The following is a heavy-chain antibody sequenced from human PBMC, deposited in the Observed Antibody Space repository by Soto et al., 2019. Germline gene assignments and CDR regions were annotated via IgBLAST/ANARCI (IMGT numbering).Heavy chain of an antibody. J-gene: IGHJ5*02. CDR3: ATSYDTRFDP. V-gene: IGHV1-18*04. CDR1: GYSFSTYD. Sequence: ASVKVSCKASGYSFSTYDISWLRQAPGQGPEWMGRISPKNGNTNYAQSFQDRVTMTADTSSSTAYMELRGLRSDDTANYYCATSYDTRFDPWGQGTLVTVSS. D-gene: IGHD3-9*01. CDR2: ISPKNGNT.